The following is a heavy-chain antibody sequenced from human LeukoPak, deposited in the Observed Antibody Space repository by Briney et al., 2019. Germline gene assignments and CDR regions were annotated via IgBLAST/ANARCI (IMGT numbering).Heavy chain of an antibody. CDR2: IRSKANSYAT. D-gene: IGHD5-18*01. CDR3: TITRGYSYGYNANY. Sequence: PGGSLRLSCAASGFTFSRHGINWVRQASGKGLEWVGRIRSKANSYATAYAASVKGRFTISRDDSKNTAYLQMNSLKTEDTAVYYCTITRGYSYGYNANYWGQGTLVTVSS. CDR1: GFTFSRHG. J-gene: IGHJ4*02. V-gene: IGHV3-73*01.